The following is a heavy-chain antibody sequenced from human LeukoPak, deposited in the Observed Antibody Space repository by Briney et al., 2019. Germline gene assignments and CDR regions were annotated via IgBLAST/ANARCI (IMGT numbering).Heavy chain of an antibody. Sequence: SETLSLTCAVYGGSFSGYYWSWIRQPPGKGLEWIGEINHSGSTNYNPSLKSRVTISVDTSKNQFSLKLSSVTAADTAVYYCARGPDTAMVNWFDPWGQGTLVTVSS. CDR1: GGSFSGYY. V-gene: IGHV4-34*01. J-gene: IGHJ5*02. CDR3: ARGPDTAMVNWFDP. D-gene: IGHD5-18*01. CDR2: INHSGST.